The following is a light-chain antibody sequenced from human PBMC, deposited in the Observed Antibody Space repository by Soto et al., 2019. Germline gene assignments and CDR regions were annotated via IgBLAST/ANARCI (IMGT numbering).Light chain of an antibody. CDR2: DAS. Sequence: DIPTTQSPSTLSANVGDRDTITCRASQTISTWLAWYQQKPGKAPALLIHDASSLQSGVPSRFSGSGSGTEFTLTISSLQPDDFGTYYCQQYNSYSQTFGQGTKVDIK. J-gene: IGKJ1*01. CDR1: QTISTW. V-gene: IGKV1-5*01. CDR3: QQYNSYSQT.